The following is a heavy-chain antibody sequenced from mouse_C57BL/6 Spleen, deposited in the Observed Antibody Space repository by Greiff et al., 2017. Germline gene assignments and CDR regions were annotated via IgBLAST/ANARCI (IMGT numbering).Heavy chain of an antibody. Sequence: EVKVVESGGGLVKPGGSLKLSCAASGFTFSSYAMSWVRQTPEKRLEWVATISDGGSYTYYPDNVKGRFTISRDNAKNNLYLQMSHLKSEDTAMYYCARDTDYYGSSYCDYWGQGTTLTVSS. V-gene: IGHV5-4*01. CDR2: ISDGGSYT. CDR1: GFTFSSYA. J-gene: IGHJ2*01. D-gene: IGHD1-1*01. CDR3: ARDTDYYGSSYCDY.